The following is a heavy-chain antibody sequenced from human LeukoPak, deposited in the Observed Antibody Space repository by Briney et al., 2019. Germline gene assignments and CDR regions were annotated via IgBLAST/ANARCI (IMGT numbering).Heavy chain of an antibody. CDR2: MYYSGNT. J-gene: IGHJ3*02. CDR3: ARHNYYHTTGYYAFDI. V-gene: IGHV4-59*08. Sequence: SETLSLTCTVSGTSISSYYWSWIRQPPGKGLEWIRYMYYSGNTNSNPSLKSRVTTSIDTSKNQFSLELSSVTAADTAVYYCARHNYYHTTGYYAFDIWGQGTMVTVSS. D-gene: IGHD3-22*01. CDR1: GTSISSYY.